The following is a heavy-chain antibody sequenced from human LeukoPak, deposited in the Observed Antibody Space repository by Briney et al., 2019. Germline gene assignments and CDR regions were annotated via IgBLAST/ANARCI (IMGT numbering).Heavy chain of an antibody. D-gene: IGHD3-3*01. Sequence: GGSLRLSCAASGFTFSSYAMSWVRQAPGKGLEWVSAISGSGGSTYYADSVKGRFTISRDNSKNTLYLQMNSLRAEDTAVYYCAKVSVWSGYYSGMDVWGQGTTVTVFS. V-gene: IGHV3-23*01. J-gene: IGHJ6*02. CDR3: AKVSVWSGYYSGMDV. CDR1: GFTFSSYA. CDR2: ISGSGGST.